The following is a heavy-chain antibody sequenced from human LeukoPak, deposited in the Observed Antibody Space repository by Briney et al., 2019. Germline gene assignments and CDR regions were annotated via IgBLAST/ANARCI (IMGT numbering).Heavy chain of an antibody. CDR2: ISGSDGYT. D-gene: IGHD2-15*01. Sequence: GGSLRLSCGASGFTFSSYAMSWVRQAPGKGLEWVSGISGSDGYTYYADSVKGRFTISRDNSKNTLSLQMNSLRAEDTAVYYCAKSLGYCSGGSCSTYWGQGTLVTVSS. CDR3: AKSLGYCSGGSCSTY. CDR1: GFTFSSYA. V-gene: IGHV3-23*01. J-gene: IGHJ4*02.